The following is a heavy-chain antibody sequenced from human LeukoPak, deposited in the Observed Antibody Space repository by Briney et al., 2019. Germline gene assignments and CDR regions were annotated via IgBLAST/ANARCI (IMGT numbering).Heavy chain of an antibody. CDR3: ARAPSTGDYFDY. V-gene: IGHV3-11*04. D-gene: IGHD1-1*01. CDR2: ISSSGDTV. J-gene: IGHJ4*02. CDR1: GFTFSDYY. Sequence: GESLRLSCTASGFTFSDYYMNWIRQAPGKGLEWISYISSSGDTVYYVESVKGRFTISRDNAKNTLYLQMNSLRAEDTAVYYCARAPSTGDYFDYWGQGTLVTVSS.